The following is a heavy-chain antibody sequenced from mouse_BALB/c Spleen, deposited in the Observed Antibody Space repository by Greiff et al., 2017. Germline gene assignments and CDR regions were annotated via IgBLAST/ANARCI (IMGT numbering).Heavy chain of an antibody. Sequence: DVKLQESGPGLVKPSQSLSLTCTVTGYSITSYYAWNWIRQFPGNKLEWMGYISYSGSTSYNPSLKSRISITRDTSKNQFFLQLNSVTTEDTATYYCARRGETGDAMDYWGQGTSVTVSS. CDR1: GYSITSYYA. CDR2: ISYSGST. D-gene: IGHD4-1*01. J-gene: IGHJ4*01. V-gene: IGHV3-2*02. CDR3: ARRGETGDAMDY.